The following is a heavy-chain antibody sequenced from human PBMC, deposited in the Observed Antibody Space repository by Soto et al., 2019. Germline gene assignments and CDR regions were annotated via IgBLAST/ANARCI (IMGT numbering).Heavy chain of an antibody. Sequence: QVQLQESGPGLVKPSETLSLTCTVSGGSVSSGSYYWSWIRQPPGKGLEWIGYIYDTGSTYYNPSLKSRVTISVDTSKNQFSLKLSSVTAADTAVYYCAREKGPYCTNGVCYTRIHIFDYWGQGTLVTVSS. CDR2: IYDTGST. CDR3: AREKGPYCTNGVCYTRIHIFDY. V-gene: IGHV4-61*01. J-gene: IGHJ4*02. CDR1: GGSVSSGSYY. D-gene: IGHD2-8*01.